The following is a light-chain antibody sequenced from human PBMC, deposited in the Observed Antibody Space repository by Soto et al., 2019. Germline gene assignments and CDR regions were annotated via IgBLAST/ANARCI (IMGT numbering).Light chain of an antibody. J-gene: IGKJ2*01. CDR3: QQYNGYTHS. CDR2: DAT. CDR1: QSITRW. Sequence: DIQMTQSPSTLSASVGDRVTITCRADQSITRWLAWFQQKPGKAPSLLIYDATNLQPGVPSRFSGSGSGTEFNLQIRSLQPDAFAIYYCQQYNGYTHSFGQGTRVEIK. V-gene: IGKV1-5*01.